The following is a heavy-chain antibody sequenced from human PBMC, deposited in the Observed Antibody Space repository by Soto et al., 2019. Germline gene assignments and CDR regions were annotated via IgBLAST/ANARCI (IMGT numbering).Heavy chain of an antibody. V-gene: IGHV3-48*01. Sequence: GGSLRLSCAASGFTFSSYSMNWVRQAPGKGLEWVSYISSSSSTIYYADSVKGRFTISRDNAKNSLYLRMNSLRAEDTAVYFCACFISGVVHWGQGTLVTVSS. D-gene: IGHD3-3*01. CDR2: ISSSSSTI. CDR3: ACFISGVVH. CDR1: GFTFSSYS. J-gene: IGHJ4*02.